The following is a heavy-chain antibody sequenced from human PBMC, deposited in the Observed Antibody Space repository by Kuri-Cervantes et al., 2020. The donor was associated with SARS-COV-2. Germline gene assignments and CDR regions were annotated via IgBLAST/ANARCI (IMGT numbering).Heavy chain of an antibody. J-gene: IGHJ4*02. V-gene: IGHV4-38-2*02. D-gene: IGHD2-15*01. CDR3: ARGTPTALLGLSDLCFDY. Sequence: GSLRLSCTVSGYSISSGYYWGWIRQPPGKGLEWIGSIYHSGSTYYNPSLKSRVTISVDTSKNQFSLKLSSVTAADTAVYYCARGTPTALLGLSDLCFDYWGQGTLVTVSS. CDR1: GYSISSGYY. CDR2: IYHSGST.